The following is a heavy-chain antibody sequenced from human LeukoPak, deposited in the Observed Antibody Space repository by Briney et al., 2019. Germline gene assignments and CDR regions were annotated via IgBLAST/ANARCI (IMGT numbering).Heavy chain of an antibody. CDR1: GGSISSSSYY. Sequence: SETLSLTCTVSGGSISSSSYYWGWIRQPPGKGLEWIGSIYYSGSTYYHPSLKSRVTISVDTSMNQFSLKLSSVTAADTAVYFCARDSSGIQLTLGWFEPCGEESLV. D-gene: IGHD5-18*01. CDR2: IYYSGST. V-gene: IGHV4-39*07. J-gene: IGHJ5*02. CDR3: ARDSSGIQLTLGWFEP.